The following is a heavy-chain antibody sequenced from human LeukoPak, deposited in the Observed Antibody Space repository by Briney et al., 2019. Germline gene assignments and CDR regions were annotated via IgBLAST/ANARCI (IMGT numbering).Heavy chain of an antibody. D-gene: IGHD4-17*01. CDR3: AKGRNEDGDAALNY. CDR2: MSSSSSYI. J-gene: IGHJ4*02. Sequence: GGSLRLSCAASGFTFSSYSMNWVRQAPEKGLEWVSAMSSSSSYIYYADAVKGRFTISRDNAKNSLYLQMNSLRAEDTAAYHCAKGRNEDGDAALNYWGQGTLVTVSS. CDR1: GFTFSSYS. V-gene: IGHV3-21*04.